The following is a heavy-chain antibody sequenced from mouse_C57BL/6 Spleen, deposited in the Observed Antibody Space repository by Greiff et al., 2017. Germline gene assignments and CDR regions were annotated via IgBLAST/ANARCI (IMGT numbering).Heavy chain of an antibody. V-gene: IGHV2-4*01. CDR1: GFSLTSYG. CDR3: AKKGRSYAMDY. J-gene: IGHJ4*01. CDR2: IWSGGST. Sequence: VKLVESGPGLVQPSQSLSITCTVSGFSLTSYGVHWVRQPPGKGLEWLGVIWSGGSTDYNAAFISRLSISKDNSKSQVFFKMNSLQADDTAIYYCAKKGRSYAMDYWGQGTSVTVSS.